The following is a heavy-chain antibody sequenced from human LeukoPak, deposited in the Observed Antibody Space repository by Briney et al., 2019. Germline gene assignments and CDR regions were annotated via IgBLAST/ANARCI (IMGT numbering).Heavy chain of an antibody. CDR3: ARGGDPYCYDSSGYLYYFDY. D-gene: IGHD3-22*01. Sequence: GASVKVSCKASGYTFTSYGISWVRQAPGQGLEWMGWISAYNGNTNYAQKLQGRVTMTTDTSTSTAYMELRSLRSDDTAVYYCARGGDPYCYDSSGYLYYFDYWGQGTLVTVSS. CDR1: GYTFTSYG. V-gene: IGHV1-18*01. CDR2: ISAYNGNT. J-gene: IGHJ4*02.